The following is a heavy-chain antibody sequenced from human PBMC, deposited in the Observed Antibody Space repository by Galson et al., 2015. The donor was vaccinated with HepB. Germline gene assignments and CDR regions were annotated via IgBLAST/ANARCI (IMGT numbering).Heavy chain of an antibody. CDR2: INPNSGGT. V-gene: IGHV1-2*02. CDR1: GYTFSAYY. Sequence: SVKVSCKASGYTFSAYYMHWVRQAPGQGLEWMGWINPNSGGTNYAQKFQGRVTMTRDTSISTAYMELSRLRSDDTAVYYCARGKGAVPSAIPLFWFDPWGQGTLVTVSS. CDR3: ARGKGAVPSAIPLFWFDP. J-gene: IGHJ5*02. D-gene: IGHD2-2*02.